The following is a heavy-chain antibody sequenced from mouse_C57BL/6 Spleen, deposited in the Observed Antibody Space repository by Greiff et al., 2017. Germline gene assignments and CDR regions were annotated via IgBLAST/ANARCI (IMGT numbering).Heavy chain of an antibody. CDR1: GYTFTNYW. Sequence: VQLQQSGAELVKPGASVKLSCTASGYTFTNYWMHWVKQRPGRGLEWIGRIDPNSGGTKYNEEFKSKATLTVDKPSNTAYMQLSSLTSEDSAVYYCARGDDYEGYYAMDYWGQGTSVTVSS. CDR2: IDPNSGGT. V-gene: IGHV1-72*01. CDR3: ARGDDYEGYYAMDY. J-gene: IGHJ4*01. D-gene: IGHD2-4*01.